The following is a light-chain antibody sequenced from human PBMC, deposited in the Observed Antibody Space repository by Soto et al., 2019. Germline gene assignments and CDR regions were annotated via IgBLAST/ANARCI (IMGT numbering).Light chain of an antibody. Sequence: EIVMTQSPATLSVSPGERVTLSCRASQSVSSDLAWYQQKPGQAPRLLIYGASTRATGIPARFSGSGSGTDFTLAISSLQSEDFAVYYCQQYGNSPPNTFGQGTKVDIK. CDR3: QQYGNSPPNT. J-gene: IGKJ2*01. V-gene: IGKV3-15*01. CDR1: QSVSSD. CDR2: GAS.